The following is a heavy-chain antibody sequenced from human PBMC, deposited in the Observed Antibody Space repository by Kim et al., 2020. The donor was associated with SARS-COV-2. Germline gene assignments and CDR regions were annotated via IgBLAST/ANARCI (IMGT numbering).Heavy chain of an antibody. D-gene: IGHD4-17*01. J-gene: IGHJ6*02. CDR3: ARGNYCESVCLPEYYKGMDV. V-gene: IGHV3-30-3*01. CDR2: ISCDGRNK. CDR1: GLSFNGSG. Sequence: GGSLRLSCAASGLSFNGSGMNWVRQAPGKGLVWVAGISCDGRNKEYADSVKGRFSISRDNAKSTLSLQMNSLRVEDTAVYYCARGNYCESVCLPEYYKGMDVWGQGTPVTVSS.